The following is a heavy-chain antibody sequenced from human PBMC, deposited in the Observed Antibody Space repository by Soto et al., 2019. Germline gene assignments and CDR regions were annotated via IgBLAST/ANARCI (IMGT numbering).Heavy chain of an antibody. Sequence: QVQLVQSGAEVKRPGSSVKVSCKASGDTFNFDSINWVRQAPGLGLEWMGRVNPIVSMSNYAQKFQGRVTMTADKSTSTPYMKLSSLRSEDTAIYYCASSYGSGYRAFDYWGQGALVTVSS. CDR1: GDTFNFDS. J-gene: IGHJ4*02. CDR3: ASSYGSGYRAFDY. D-gene: IGHD3-10*01. V-gene: IGHV1-69*02. CDR2: VNPIVSMS.